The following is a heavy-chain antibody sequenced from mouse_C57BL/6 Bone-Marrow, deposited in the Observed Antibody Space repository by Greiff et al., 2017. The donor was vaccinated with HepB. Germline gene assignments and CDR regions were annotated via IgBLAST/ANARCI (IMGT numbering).Heavy chain of an antibody. Sequence: VQLQQSGAELVMPGASVKLSCKASGYTFTSYWMHWVKQRPGQGLEWIGEIDPSDSYTNYNQKFKGKSTLTVDKSSSTAYMQLSSLTSEDSAVYYCAREPRYYYGSSYGYFDVWGTGTTVTVSS. D-gene: IGHD1-1*01. CDR3: AREPRYYYGSSYGYFDV. CDR1: GYTFTSYW. J-gene: IGHJ1*03. CDR2: IDPSDSYT. V-gene: IGHV1-69*01.